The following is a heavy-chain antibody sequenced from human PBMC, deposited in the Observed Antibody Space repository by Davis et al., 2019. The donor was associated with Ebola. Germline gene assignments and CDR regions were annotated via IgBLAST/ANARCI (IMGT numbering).Heavy chain of an antibody. D-gene: IGHD6-19*01. CDR2: LGLSADT. Sequence: GESLKISCAASGFTFSSYWMSWVRQAPGKGLEWVSTLGLSADTYYADSVKGRFTISRDNSKNTLHLQMNSLRVEDTAIYYCAKDTSNVWFDVWGQGTMVTVSS. CDR1: GFTFSSYW. J-gene: IGHJ3*01. CDR3: AKDTSNVWFDV. V-gene: IGHV3-23*01.